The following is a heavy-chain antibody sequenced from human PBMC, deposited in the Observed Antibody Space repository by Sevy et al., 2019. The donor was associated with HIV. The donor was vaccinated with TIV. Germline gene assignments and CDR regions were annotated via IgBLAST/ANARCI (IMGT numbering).Heavy chain of an antibody. J-gene: IGHJ6*02. CDR3: ARGPAAAGFYYYYYRMDV. D-gene: IGHD6-13*01. V-gene: IGHV1-69*13. CDR1: GGTFSSYA. CDR2: IIPIFGTA. Sequence: ASVKVSCKASGGTFSSYAISWVRQAPGQGLEWMGGIIPIFGTANYAQKFQGRVTITADESTSTAYMELGSLRSEDTAVYYCARGPAAAGFYYYYYRMDVWGQGTTVTVSS.